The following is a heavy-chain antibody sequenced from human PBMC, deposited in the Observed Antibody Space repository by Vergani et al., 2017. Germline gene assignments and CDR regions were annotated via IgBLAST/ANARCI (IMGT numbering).Heavy chain of an antibody. CDR3: ARDPGGSGYDRGDYFDY. D-gene: IGHD5-12*01. CDR1: GFTFSSYW. Sequence: EVQLVESGGGLVQPGGSLRLSCAASGFTFSSYWMSWVRQAPGKGLEWVANIKQDGSEKYYVDSVKGRFTISRDNAKNSLYLQINSLRAEDTAVYYCARDPGGSGYDRGDYFDYWGQGTLVTVSS. V-gene: IGHV3-7*01. J-gene: IGHJ4*02. CDR2: IKQDGSEK.